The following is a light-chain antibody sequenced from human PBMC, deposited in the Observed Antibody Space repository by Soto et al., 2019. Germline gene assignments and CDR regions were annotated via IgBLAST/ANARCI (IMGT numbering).Light chain of an antibody. Sequence: VVLTQSPDTLSLSPGERASLSCRASQSVGSNYVAWYQQKPGQAPRLLIYDASNRATGIPARFSGSGSGTDFTLTISSLEPEDFAVHYCQQYDNSPITFGQGTRLEIK. CDR3: QQYDNSPIT. J-gene: IGKJ5*01. V-gene: IGKV3-20*01. CDR1: QSVGSNY. CDR2: DAS.